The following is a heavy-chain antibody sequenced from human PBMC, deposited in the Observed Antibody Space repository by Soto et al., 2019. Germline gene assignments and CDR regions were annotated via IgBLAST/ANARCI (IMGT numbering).Heavy chain of an antibody. CDR1: GGTFSSYA. Sequence: SVKVSCKASGGTFSSYAISWVRQAPGQGLEWMGGIIPIFGTANYAQKFQGRVTITADESTSTAYMELSSLRSEDTAVDYCARAGGSSEGYSSGWAWNWGQGTLVTVSS. CDR2: IIPIFGTA. J-gene: IGHJ4*02. V-gene: IGHV1-69*13. D-gene: IGHD6-19*01. CDR3: ARAGGSSEGYSSGWAWN.